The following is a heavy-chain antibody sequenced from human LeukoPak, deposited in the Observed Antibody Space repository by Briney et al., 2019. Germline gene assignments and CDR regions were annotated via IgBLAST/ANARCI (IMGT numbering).Heavy chain of an antibody. Sequence: GGSLRLSCAVSGFRFSSYSMNWVRQAPGKGLEWVSRINDDGSTTSYADSVKGRFTISRDNAKNTLYLQMNSLRAEDTAVYYCAREPLTGVDYWGQGTLVTVSS. CDR1: GFRFSSYS. J-gene: IGHJ4*02. D-gene: IGHD3-9*01. V-gene: IGHV3-74*01. CDR3: AREPLTGVDY. CDR2: INDDGSTT.